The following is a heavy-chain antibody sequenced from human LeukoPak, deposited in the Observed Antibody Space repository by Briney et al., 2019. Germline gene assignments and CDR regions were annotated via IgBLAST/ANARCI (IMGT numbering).Heavy chain of an antibody. D-gene: IGHD1-7*01. V-gene: IGHV3-74*01. CDR3: ALGTKPLSYHFFDY. CDR2: INSDGSST. J-gene: IGHJ4*02. CDR1: GFSFSTYW. Sequence: SGGSLRLSCAASGFSFSTYWMHWVRQAPGRGLVWVSRINSDGSSTSYADSVKGRFTLSRDNAENTLYLQMNSLRAEDTAVYYCALGTKPLSYHFFDYWGQGALVTVSS.